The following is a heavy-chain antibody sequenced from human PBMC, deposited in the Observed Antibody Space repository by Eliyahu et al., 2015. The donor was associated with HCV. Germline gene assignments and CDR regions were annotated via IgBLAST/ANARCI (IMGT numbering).Heavy chain of an antibody. D-gene: IGHD6-19*01. V-gene: IGHV3-30*02. Sequence: QVQLVESGGGVVQPGGSLRLSCAASGFASCGFNNMYWVRQAPGKGLEWVSFIRSDGSSEYYAEPVKGRFTISRDNSKTTLYLQMNSLRAEDTAVYYCAKGASGWSLDYWGQGTLVTVSS. CDR3: AKGASGWSLDY. J-gene: IGHJ4*02. CDR2: IRSDGSSE. CDR1: GFASCGFNN.